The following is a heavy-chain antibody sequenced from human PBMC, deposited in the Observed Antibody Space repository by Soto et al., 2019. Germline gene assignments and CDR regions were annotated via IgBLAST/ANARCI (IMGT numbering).Heavy chain of an antibody. D-gene: IGHD3-10*01. V-gene: IGHV4-39*01. Sequence: SETLSLTCTVSGGSISSSSYYWGWIRQPPGKGLEWIGSIYYSGSTYYNPSLKSRVTISVDTSKNQFSLKLSSVTAADTAVYYCARGSFVYGMDVWGQGTTVTVSS. J-gene: IGHJ6*02. CDR1: GGSISSSSYY. CDR2: IYYSGST. CDR3: ARGSFVYGMDV.